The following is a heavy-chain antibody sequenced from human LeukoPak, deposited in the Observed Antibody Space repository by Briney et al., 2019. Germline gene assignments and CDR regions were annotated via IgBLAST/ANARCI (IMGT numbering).Heavy chain of an antibody. V-gene: IGHV4-61*01. J-gene: IGHJ6*03. CDR2: IYYSGST. Sequence: PSETLSLTCTVSGGSISSSSYYWGWIRQPPGKGLEWIGYIYYSGSTNYNPSLKSRVTISVDTSKNQFSLKLSSVTAADTAVYYCARDRQTSDYYYYYMDVWGKGTTVTVSS. CDR3: ARDRQTSDYYYYYMDV. CDR1: GGSISSSSYY. D-gene: IGHD1-1*01.